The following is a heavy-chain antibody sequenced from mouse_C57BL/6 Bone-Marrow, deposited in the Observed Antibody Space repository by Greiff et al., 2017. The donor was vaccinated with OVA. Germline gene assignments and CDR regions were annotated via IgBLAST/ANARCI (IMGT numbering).Heavy chain of an antibody. J-gene: IGHJ1*03. V-gene: IGHV3-6*01. CDR2: ISYDGSN. CDR1: GYSITSGYY. Sequence: EVQLQESGPGLVKPSQSLSLTCSVTGYSITSGYYWNWIRQFPGNKLEWMGYISYDGSNNYNPSLKNRISITRDTSKNQFFLKLNSVTTEDTATYYCARENYYWYFDVWGTGTTVNVSS. CDR3: ARENYYWYFDV.